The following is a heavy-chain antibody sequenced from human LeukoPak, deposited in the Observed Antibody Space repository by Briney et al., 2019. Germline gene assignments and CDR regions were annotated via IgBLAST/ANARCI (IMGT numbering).Heavy chain of an antibody. CDR2: IYSGGST. CDR3: ARGTVTMVDY. J-gene: IGHJ4*02. Sequence: GGSLRLSCAASGFTVSSNYMSWVRQAPGRGLEWVSVIYSGGSTYYADSVKGRFTISRDNSKNTLFLQMNSLRAGDAAVYYCARGTVTMVDYWGQGTLVTVSS. D-gene: IGHD3-10*01. V-gene: IGHV3-66*01. CDR1: GFTVSSNY.